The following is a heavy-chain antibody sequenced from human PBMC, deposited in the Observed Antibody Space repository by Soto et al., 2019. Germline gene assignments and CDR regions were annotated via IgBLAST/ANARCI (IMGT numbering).Heavy chain of an antibody. Sequence: QVRLVESGGDLVQPGESLRLSCVASGFTFIDYYMNWVRQAPGKGLEWISYISSTGKNIYYSDSVKGRFIVSRDNAKNPRFLQMTSLTAEDAAVYYCGRSHGAGSYWGQGTRVTVSS. CDR3: GRSHGAGSY. D-gene: IGHD4-17*01. CDR1: GFTFIDYY. CDR2: ISSTGKNI. J-gene: IGHJ4*02. V-gene: IGHV3-11*01.